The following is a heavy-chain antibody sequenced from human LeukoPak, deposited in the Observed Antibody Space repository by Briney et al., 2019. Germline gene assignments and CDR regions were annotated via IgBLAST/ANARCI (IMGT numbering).Heavy chain of an antibody. J-gene: IGHJ6*02. CDR3: AREGLVPAALNGMDV. Sequence: GASVKVSCKASGGTFSSYAISWVRQAPGQGLEWVGGIIPIFGTANYAQKFQGRVTITADESTSTAYMELSSLRSEDTAVYYCAREGLVPAALNGMDVWGQGTTVTVSS. V-gene: IGHV1-69*13. D-gene: IGHD2-2*01. CDR2: IIPIFGTA. CDR1: GGTFSSYA.